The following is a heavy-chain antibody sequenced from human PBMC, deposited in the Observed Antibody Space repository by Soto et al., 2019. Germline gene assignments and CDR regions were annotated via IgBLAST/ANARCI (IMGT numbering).Heavy chain of an antibody. J-gene: IGHJ4*02. V-gene: IGHV3-74*01. Sequence: LRLSCTASGFTFSNHWMHWVRQGPGQGLVWVSRINTDGSFRDYADSVRGRFTISRDNAKNTLILQMNSLRAEDTAVYYCVRGTSAWSGKDYWGQGTLVTVSS. CDR3: VRGTSAWSGKDY. CDR1: GFTFSNHW. D-gene: IGHD6-19*01. CDR2: INTDGSFR.